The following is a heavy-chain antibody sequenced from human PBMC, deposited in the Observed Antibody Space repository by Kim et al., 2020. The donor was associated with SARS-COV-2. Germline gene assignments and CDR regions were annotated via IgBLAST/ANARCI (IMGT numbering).Heavy chain of an antibody. CDR1: GYTFTSYG. V-gene: IGHV1-18*01. Sequence: ASVKVSCKASGYTFTSYGISWVRQAPGQGLEWMGWISAYNGNTNYAQKLQGRVTMTTDTSTSTAYMELRSLRSDDTAVYYCVRGDYGSGGSRTNWFDPWGQGTLVTVSS. CDR2: ISAYNGNT. CDR3: VRGDYGSGGSRTNWFDP. D-gene: IGHD3-10*01. J-gene: IGHJ5*02.